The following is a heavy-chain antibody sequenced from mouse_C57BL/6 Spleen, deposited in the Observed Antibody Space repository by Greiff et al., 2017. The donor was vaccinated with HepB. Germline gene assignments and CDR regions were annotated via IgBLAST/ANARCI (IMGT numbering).Heavy chain of an antibody. CDR3: ARVPYYYGSSYFDY. Sequence: EVQGVESGGGLVKPGGSLKLSCAASGFTFSSYAMSWVRQTPEKRLEWVATISDGGSYTYYPDNVKGRFTISRDNAKNNLYLQMSHLKSEDTAMYYCARVPYYYGSSYFDYWGQGTTLTVYS. D-gene: IGHD1-1*01. J-gene: IGHJ2*01. V-gene: IGHV5-4*01. CDR1: GFTFSSYA. CDR2: ISDGGSYT.